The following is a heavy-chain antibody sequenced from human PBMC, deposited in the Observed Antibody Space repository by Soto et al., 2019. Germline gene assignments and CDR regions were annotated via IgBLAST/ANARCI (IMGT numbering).Heavy chain of an antibody. V-gene: IGHV2-70*01. CDR1: GFSLSTSGMC. D-gene: IGHD2-2*01. J-gene: IGHJ6*02. CDR2: IDWDDDK. CDR3: ARNQLEPRRYYYYGMDV. Sequence: SGPTLVNPTQTLTLTCTFSGFSLSTSGMCVSWIRQPQGKALEWLALIDWDDDKYYSTSLKTRLTISKDTSKNQVVLTMTNMDPVDTSTYYCARNQLEPRRYYYYGMDVWGQGTTVTVSS.